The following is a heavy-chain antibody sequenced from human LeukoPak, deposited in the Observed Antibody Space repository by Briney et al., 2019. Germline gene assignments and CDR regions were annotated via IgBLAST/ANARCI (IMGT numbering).Heavy chain of an antibody. J-gene: IGHJ4*02. Sequence: QSGGSLRLSCAASGFTFSSYGMHWVRQAPGKGLEWVAVISYDGSNKYYADSVKGRFTISRDNSKNTLYLQMNSLRAEDTAVYYCAKDHPNSSGWYSYFDYWGQGTLVTVSS. V-gene: IGHV3-30*18. CDR3: AKDHPNSSGWYSYFDY. CDR1: GFTFSSYG. D-gene: IGHD6-19*01. CDR2: ISYDGSNK.